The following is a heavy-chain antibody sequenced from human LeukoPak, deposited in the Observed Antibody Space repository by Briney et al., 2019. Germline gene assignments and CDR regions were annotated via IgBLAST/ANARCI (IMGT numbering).Heavy chain of an antibody. CDR2: ISSSSSTI. CDR3: ARGENYYYHMDV. J-gene: IGHJ6*03. V-gene: IGHV3-48*01. CDR1: GFTFSSYS. Sequence: GGSLRPSCAASGFTFSSYSMNWVRQAPGKGLEWVSYISSSSSTIYYADSMKGRFTISRDNAKNSLYLQMNSLRAEDTAVYYCARGENYYYHMDVWGKGTTVTVSS.